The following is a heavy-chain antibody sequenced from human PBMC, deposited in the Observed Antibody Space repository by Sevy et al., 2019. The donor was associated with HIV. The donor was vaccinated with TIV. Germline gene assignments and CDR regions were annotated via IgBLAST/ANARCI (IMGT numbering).Heavy chain of an antibody. CDR2: ISGSGGST. Sequence: GGSLRLSCAASGFTFSSYAMSWVRRAPGKGLEWVSAISGSGGSTYYADSVKGRFTISRDNSKNTLYLQMKSLRAEDTAVYYCAQALRIDEKPTFDYWGQGTLVTVSS. V-gene: IGHV3-23*01. CDR1: GFTFSSYA. CDR3: AQALRIDEKPTFDY. D-gene: IGHD2-15*01. J-gene: IGHJ4*02.